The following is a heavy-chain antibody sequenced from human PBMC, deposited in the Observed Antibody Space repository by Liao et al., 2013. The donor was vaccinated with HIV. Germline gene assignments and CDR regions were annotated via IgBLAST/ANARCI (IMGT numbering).Heavy chain of an antibody. J-gene: IGHJ4*02. CDR1: GGSFSGYY. Sequence: QVQLQQWGAGLLKPSETLSLTCAVYGGSFSGYYWSWIRQPPGKGLEWIGRINHSGSTNYNPSLKSRVTISVDTSKNQFSLKLSSVTAADTAVYYCARGTIFGPDYWGQGTLVTVSS. D-gene: IGHD3-3*01. CDR3: ARGTIFGPDY. CDR2: INHSGST. V-gene: IGHV4-34*01.